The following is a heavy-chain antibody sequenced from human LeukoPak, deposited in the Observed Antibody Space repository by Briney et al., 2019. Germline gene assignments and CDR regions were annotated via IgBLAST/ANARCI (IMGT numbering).Heavy chain of an antibody. Sequence: PSETLSLTCTVSGGSISSGGYYWSWLRQHPGKGLEWIGYIYYSGSTYYNPSLKSRVTISVDTSKNQFSLKLSSVTAADTAVYYCARGNWNYEFDYWGQGTLVTVSS. D-gene: IGHD1-7*01. CDR2: IYYSGST. V-gene: IGHV4-31*03. J-gene: IGHJ4*02. CDR1: GGSISSGGYY. CDR3: ARGNWNYEFDY.